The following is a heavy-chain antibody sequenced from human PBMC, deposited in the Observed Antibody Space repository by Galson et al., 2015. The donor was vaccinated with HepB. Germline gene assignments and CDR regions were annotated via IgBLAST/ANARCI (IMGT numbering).Heavy chain of an antibody. CDR2: ISSSSYI. D-gene: IGHD3-9*01. Sequence: SLRLSCAASGFTFSSYSMNWVRQAPGKGLEWVSSISSSSYIYYADSVKGRFTISRDNAKNSLYLQMNSLRAEDTAVCYCARGDFDWLSHYYYYGMDVWGQGTTVTVSS. CDR1: GFTFSSYS. CDR3: ARGDFDWLSHYYYYGMDV. J-gene: IGHJ6*02. V-gene: IGHV3-21*01.